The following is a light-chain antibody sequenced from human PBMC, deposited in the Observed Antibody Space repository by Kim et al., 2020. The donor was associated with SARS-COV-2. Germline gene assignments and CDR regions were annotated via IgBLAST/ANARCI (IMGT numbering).Light chain of an antibody. V-gene: IGLV2-14*03. CDR2: DVT. J-gene: IGLJ3*02. CDR1: SSDVGGYNC. Sequence: GQSITISCTGTSSDVGGYNCVSWYQQHPGKAPKLMIHDVTNRPSGISTRFSDSKSGNTASLTISGLQAEDEADYYCSSYTSSRTLVFGGGTKVTVL. CDR3: SSYTSSRTLV.